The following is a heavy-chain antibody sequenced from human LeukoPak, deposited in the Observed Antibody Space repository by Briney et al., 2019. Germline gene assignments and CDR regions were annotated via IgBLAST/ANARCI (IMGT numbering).Heavy chain of an antibody. CDR1: GFTFSSYW. Sequence: PGGSLRLSCAASGFTFSSYWMHWVRQAPGKGLVWVSRVNSDGSSTSYADSVKGRFTISRDNAKNTLYLQMNSLRAEDTAVYYCARDLYRSGGSCYSGDWFDPWGQGTLVTVSS. CDR2: VNSDGSST. D-gene: IGHD2-15*01. V-gene: IGHV3-74*01. CDR3: ARDLYRSGGSCYSGDWFDP. J-gene: IGHJ5*02.